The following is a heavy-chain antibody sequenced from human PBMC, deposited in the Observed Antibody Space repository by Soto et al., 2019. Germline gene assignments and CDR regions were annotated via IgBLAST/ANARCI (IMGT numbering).Heavy chain of an antibody. Sequence: QVQLVQSGAEVKKPGASVKVSCKASGYTFTAYYMHWVRQAPGHGLEWMGWINPNSGGTNFAQRFQGRVTMTRDMSISTAYMELRRLRSDDTAVYYCARRSNYWSDWFDPWGQGTLVTVSS. D-gene: IGHD4-4*01. V-gene: IGHV1-2*02. CDR2: INPNSGGT. CDR1: GYTFTAYY. J-gene: IGHJ5*02. CDR3: ARRSNYWSDWFDP.